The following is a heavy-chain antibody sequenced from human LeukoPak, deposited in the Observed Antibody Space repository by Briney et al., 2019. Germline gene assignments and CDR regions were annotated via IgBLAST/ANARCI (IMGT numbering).Heavy chain of an antibody. CDR1: GFTFTNYA. CDR3: AKGRGAGYSGYDFEY. D-gene: IGHD5-12*01. CDR2: ITGSRGST. V-gene: IGHV3-23*01. Sequence: GSLSLSCAASGFTFTNYAMSWVRQAPGKGLEWVSAITGSRGSTYFADSVKGRFTISRDTSKNTLYLQMNSLRAADTAVYYCAKGRGAGYSGYDFEYWGQGTLVTVSS. J-gene: IGHJ4*02.